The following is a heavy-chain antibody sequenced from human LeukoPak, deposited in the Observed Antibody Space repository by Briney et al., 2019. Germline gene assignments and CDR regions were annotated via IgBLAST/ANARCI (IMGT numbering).Heavy chain of an antibody. J-gene: IGHJ6*02. CDR2: IYYSGST. D-gene: IGHD1-7*01. V-gene: IGHV4-59*01. CDR3: ARDNWNYGSSMDV. CDR1: GGSIRGYY. Sequence: SETLSLTCTVSGGSIRGYYWSWIRQPPGKGLEWIGYIYYSGSTNYNPSLKSRVTISVDTSKNQFSLKLSSVTAADTAVYHCARDNWNYGSSMDVWGQGTTVTVSS.